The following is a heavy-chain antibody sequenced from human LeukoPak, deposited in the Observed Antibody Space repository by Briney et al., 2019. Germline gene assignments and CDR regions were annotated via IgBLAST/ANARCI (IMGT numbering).Heavy chain of an antibody. CDR3: TSRVLRYFDWLLA. D-gene: IGHD3-9*01. V-gene: IGHV3-15*01. CDR2: IKSKTDGGTT. Sequence: GGSLRLSCAASGFTFSSYVVSWVRQAPGKGLEWVGRIKSKTDGGTTDYAAPVKGRFTISRDDSKNTLYLQMNSLKTEDTAVYYCTSRVLRYFDWLLAWGQGTLVTVSS. J-gene: IGHJ5*02. CDR1: GFTFSSYV.